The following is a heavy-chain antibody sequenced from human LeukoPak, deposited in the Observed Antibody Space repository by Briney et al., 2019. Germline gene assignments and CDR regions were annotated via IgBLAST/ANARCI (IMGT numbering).Heavy chain of an antibody. CDR1: GGSISSYY. CDR2: IYYSGST. D-gene: IGHD6-13*01. Sequence: SGTLSLTCTVSGGSISSYYWSWIRQPPGKGLEGIGYIYYSGSTNYNPSLKSRVTISVDTSKNQFSLKLSAVTAADTAVYYCARDHGAMYSSSWTNWYFDLWGRGTLVTVSS. J-gene: IGHJ2*01. V-gene: IGHV4-59*01. CDR3: ARDHGAMYSSSWTNWYFDL.